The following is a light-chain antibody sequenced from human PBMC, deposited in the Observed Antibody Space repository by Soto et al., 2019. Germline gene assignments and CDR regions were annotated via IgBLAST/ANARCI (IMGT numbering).Light chain of an antibody. CDR1: QDIRNF. Sequence: DIQMTQSPTSMSASVGDRVTIACRASQDIRNFVAWYQQKPGKAPKLLIYAASTLQSEVPSRFSGSGSGTDFTLTINSLQPEDVATYSCQKYSSVPVFGPGTKVEI. CDR3: QKYSSVPV. J-gene: IGKJ3*01. V-gene: IGKV1-27*01. CDR2: AAS.